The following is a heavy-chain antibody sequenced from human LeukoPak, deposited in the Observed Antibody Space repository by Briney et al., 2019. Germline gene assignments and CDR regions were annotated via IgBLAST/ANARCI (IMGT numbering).Heavy chain of an antibody. CDR1: GFTFSSYA. V-gene: IGHV3-30*04. Sequence: PGGSLRLSCAASGFTFSSYAMHWVHQAPGKGLEWVAVISYDGSNKYYADSVKGRFTISRDNSKNTLYLQMNSLRAEDTAVYYCARGGQAAVGNAINYYYYGMDVWGQGTTVTVSS. CDR3: ARGGQAAVGNAINYYYYGMDV. J-gene: IGHJ6*02. D-gene: IGHD6-13*01. CDR2: ISYDGSNK.